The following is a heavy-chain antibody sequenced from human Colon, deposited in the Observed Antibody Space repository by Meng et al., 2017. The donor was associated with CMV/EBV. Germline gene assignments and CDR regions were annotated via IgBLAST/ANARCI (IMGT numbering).Heavy chain of an antibody. V-gene: IGHV3-7*01. J-gene: IGHJ3*02. Sequence: GESLKISCAASGFTFSNYWMTWLRQAPGRGLELVAHIKEDGSEKYFVGSVKGRFTISRDHAKNSLYLQMNSLRAEDTAVYYCARDPFIKAFDIWGQGTMVTVS. CDR2: IKEDGSEK. CDR1: GFTFSNYW. CDR3: ARDPFIKAFDI.